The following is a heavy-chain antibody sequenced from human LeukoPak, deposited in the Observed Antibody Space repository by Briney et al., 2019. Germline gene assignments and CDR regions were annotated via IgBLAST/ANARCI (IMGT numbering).Heavy chain of an antibody. Sequence: PGGSLRLSCAASGFTFSSYAMSWVRQAPGKGLEWVSAISGSGGSTYYADSVKGRFTISRDNSKNTLYLQMNSLGAEDTAVYYCAKDRSCSGGSCYEYYFDYWGQGTLVTVSS. V-gene: IGHV3-23*01. CDR3: AKDRSCSGGSCYEYYFDY. CDR2: ISGSGGST. CDR1: GFTFSSYA. D-gene: IGHD2-15*01. J-gene: IGHJ4*02.